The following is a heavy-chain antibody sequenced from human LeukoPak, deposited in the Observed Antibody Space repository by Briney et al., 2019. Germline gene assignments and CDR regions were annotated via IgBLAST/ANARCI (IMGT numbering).Heavy chain of an antibody. CDR3: ARELVVKQDLAY. V-gene: IGHV3-21*01. CDR1: GFTFSSSS. Sequence: AGGSLRLSCAASGFTFSSSSMNWVRQAPGKGLEWVSSISSTGSNTYYADSVRGRFTISRDNAKNSLYLQMNSLRAEDTAVYYCARELVVKQDLAYWGQGTLVAVSS. D-gene: IGHD2-15*01. J-gene: IGHJ4*02. CDR2: ISSTGSNT.